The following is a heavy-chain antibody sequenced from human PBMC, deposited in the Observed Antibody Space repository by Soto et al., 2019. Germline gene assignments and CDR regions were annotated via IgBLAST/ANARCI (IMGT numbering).Heavy chain of an antibody. CDR1: GYTFTSYG. CDR2: ISAYNGNT. Sequence: ASVKVSCKASGYTFTSYGISWVRQAPGQGLEWMGWISAYNGNTNYAQKLQGRVTMTTDTSTSTAYMELRSLRSDDTAVYYCAREERYLYWVGGYYYYMDVWGKGTTVTVSS. J-gene: IGHJ6*03. D-gene: IGHD3-9*01. V-gene: IGHV1-18*01. CDR3: AREERYLYWVGGYYYYMDV.